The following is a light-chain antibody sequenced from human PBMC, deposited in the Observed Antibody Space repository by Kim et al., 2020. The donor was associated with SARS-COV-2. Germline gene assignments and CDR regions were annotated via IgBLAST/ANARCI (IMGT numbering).Light chain of an antibody. J-gene: IGLJ1*01. CDR3: NSRDSSRNHYV. CDR2: GKN. CDR1: SLRIYY. Sequence: SELTQDPAVSVALGQTVTITCQGDSLRIYYASWYQQKPGQAPVLVISGKNNRPSGIPDRFSGSNSGNTASLTITGAQAEDEADYYCNSRDSSRNHYVFGTGTKVTVL. V-gene: IGLV3-19*01.